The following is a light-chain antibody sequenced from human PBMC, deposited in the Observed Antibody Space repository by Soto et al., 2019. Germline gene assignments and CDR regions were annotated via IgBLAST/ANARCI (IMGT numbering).Light chain of an antibody. V-gene: IGKV1-27*01. J-gene: IGKJ4*01. CDR1: QDISNC. Sequence: DIQMTQSPSSLSASVGDTVTITCRASQDISNCLAWYQQKPGRVPKVLIYAASTLQSGVPSRFSAIGSGTYFTLTISSLQPEDVATYSCQKYNRAPLTFGGGTKVEIK. CDR3: QKYNRAPLT. CDR2: AAS.